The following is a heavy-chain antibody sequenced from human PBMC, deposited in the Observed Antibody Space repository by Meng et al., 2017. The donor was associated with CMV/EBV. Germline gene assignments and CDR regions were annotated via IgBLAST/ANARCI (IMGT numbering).Heavy chain of an antibody. CDR1: GFTFSSYA. CDR3: AKGSGSGSYNESYYGMDV. Sequence: GGSLRLSCAASGFTFSSYAMSWVRQAPGKGLEWVSAISGSGGSTYYTDSAKGRLTISRDNTKNTPYLQMNSLRAEDTAVYYCAKGSGSGSYNESYYGMDVWGQGTTVTVSS. D-gene: IGHD1-26*01. J-gene: IGHJ6*02. V-gene: IGHV3-23*01. CDR2: ISGSGGST.